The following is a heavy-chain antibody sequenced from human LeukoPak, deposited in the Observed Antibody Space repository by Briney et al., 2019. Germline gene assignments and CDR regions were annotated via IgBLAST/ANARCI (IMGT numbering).Heavy chain of an antibody. J-gene: IGHJ4*02. CDR2: ISGSGGST. V-gene: IGHV3-23*01. CDR3: AKYGLYDILTGYSSSHFDY. Sequence: PGGSLRLSCAASGFTFSSYAMSWVRQAPGKGLEWVSAISGSGGSTYYADSVKGRFTISRDNSKNTLYLQMNSLRAEDTAVYYCAKYGLYDILTGYSSSHFDYWGQGTLVTVSS. D-gene: IGHD3-9*01. CDR1: GFTFSSYA.